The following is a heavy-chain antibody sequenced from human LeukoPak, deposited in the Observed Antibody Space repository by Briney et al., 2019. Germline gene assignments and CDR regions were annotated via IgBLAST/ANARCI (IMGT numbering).Heavy chain of an antibody. CDR2: ISSSSSYI. J-gene: IGHJ4*02. D-gene: IGHD3-10*01. CDR1: GFTLSSYS. Sequence: GGSLRLSCAASGFTLSSYSMNWVPQAPGKGLEWVSSISSSSSYIYYADSVKGRFTISRDNAKNSLYLQMNSLRAEDTAVHYCARIWFGESLDYWGQGTLVTVSS. V-gene: IGHV3-21*01. CDR3: ARIWFGESLDY.